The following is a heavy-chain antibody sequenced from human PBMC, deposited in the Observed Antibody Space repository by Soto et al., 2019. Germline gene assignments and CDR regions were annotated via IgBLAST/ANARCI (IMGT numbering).Heavy chain of an antibody. Sequence: QVQLQQWGAGLLKPSETLSLTCAVYGGSFSGYYWSWIRQPPGKGLEWIGEINHSGSTNYNPSLTSRVTLSVDTAKRQFSLKLSSVTAADTAVYYCASRLSTYYDFWSGYAYDYWGQGTLVTVSS. CDR2: INHSGST. V-gene: IGHV4-34*01. CDR3: ASRLSTYYDFWSGYAYDY. J-gene: IGHJ4*02. CDR1: GGSFSGYY. D-gene: IGHD3-3*01.